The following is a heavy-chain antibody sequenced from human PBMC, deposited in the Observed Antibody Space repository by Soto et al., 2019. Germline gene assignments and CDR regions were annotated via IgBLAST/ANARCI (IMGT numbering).Heavy chain of an antibody. CDR1: GYTFTSYG. CDR2: ISAYNGNT. Sequence: ASVKVSCKASGYTFTSYGISWVRQAPGQGLEWMGWISAYNGNTNYAQKLQGRVTMTTDTSTSTAYMELRSLRSDDTAVYYCARVFVLVVAATTPVAPGSFAHWGQGTLVPVPP. D-gene: IGHD2-15*01. V-gene: IGHV1-18*01. CDR3: ARVFVLVVAATTPVAPGSFAH. J-gene: IGHJ4*02.